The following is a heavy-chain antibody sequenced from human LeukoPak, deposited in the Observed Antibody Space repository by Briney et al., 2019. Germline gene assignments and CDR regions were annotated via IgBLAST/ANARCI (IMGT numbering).Heavy chain of an antibody. CDR2: ISAYNGNT. Sequence: GASVKVSCKASGYTFNNYGISWVRQAPGQGLEWMGWISAYNGNTNYAENLQGTVTMTTDKSTSTAYMELRSLRSDDTAVYYCARDLVPTGGRPGSSDYWGQGTLVTVSS. J-gene: IGHJ4*02. CDR3: ARDLVPTGGRPGSSDY. D-gene: IGHD2-15*01. V-gene: IGHV1-18*01. CDR1: GYTFNNYG.